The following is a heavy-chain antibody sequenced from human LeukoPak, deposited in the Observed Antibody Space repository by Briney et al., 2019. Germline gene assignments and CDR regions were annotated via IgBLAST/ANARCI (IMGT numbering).Heavy chain of an antibody. D-gene: IGHD4-17*01. V-gene: IGHV3-74*01. J-gene: IGHJ4*02. CDR2: INSDGSSI. Sequence: GGSLRLSCAASGFTFSNYWMHWVRQAPGKGLVRVSRINSDGSSIIYADSVKGRFTISRDNAKNTLYLQMNSLRVEDTAVYYCARALKDYGDYVDQLVGYWGQGTLVTVSS. CDR3: ARALKDYGDYVDQLVGY. CDR1: GFTFSNYW.